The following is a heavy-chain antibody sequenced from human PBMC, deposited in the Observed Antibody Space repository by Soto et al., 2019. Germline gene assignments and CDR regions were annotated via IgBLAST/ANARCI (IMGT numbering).Heavy chain of an antibody. CDR1: GGSISSSSYY. J-gene: IGHJ4*02. CDR2: IYYSGST. CDR3: ARHGARITITFDY. V-gene: IGHV4-39*01. Sequence: PSETLSLTCTVSGGSISSSSYYWGWIRQPPGKGLEWIGSIYYSGSTYYNPSLKSRVTISVDTSKNQFSLKLSSVTAADTAVYYCARHGARITITFDYWGQGTLVTVSS. D-gene: IGHD3-9*01.